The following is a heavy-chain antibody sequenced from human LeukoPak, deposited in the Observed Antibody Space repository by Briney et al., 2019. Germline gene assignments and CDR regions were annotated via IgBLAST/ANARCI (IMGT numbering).Heavy chain of an antibody. V-gene: IGHV3-23*01. CDR1: GFTSTNYA. CDR2: ISASGGST. J-gene: IGHJ4*02. D-gene: IGHD1/OR15-1a*01. Sequence: GGSLRLSCAASGFTSTNYAMTWVRQAPGKGLEWVSGISASGGSTYYADSVKGRFTISRDNSRNKIYLQMNSLRAEDTAVYYCANNWNMDYWGQGTLVTVSS. CDR3: ANNWNMDY.